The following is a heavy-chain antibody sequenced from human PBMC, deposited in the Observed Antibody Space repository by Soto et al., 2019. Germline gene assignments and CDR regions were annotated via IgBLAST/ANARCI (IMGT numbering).Heavy chain of an antibody. J-gene: IGHJ4*02. CDR2: INAGNGNT. D-gene: IGHD6-19*01. V-gene: IGHV1-3*01. CDR1: GYTFTSYA. CDR3: ARDALGLQWLPYYSDY. Sequence: ASVKVSCKASGYTFTSYAMHWVRQAPGQRLEWMGWINAGNGNTKYSQKFQGRVTITRDTSASTAYMELSSLRSEDTAVYYCARDALGLQWLPYYSDYWGQGTQVTVSS.